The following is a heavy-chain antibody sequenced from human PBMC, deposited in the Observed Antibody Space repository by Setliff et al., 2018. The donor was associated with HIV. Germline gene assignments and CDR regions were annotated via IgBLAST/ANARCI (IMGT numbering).Heavy chain of an antibody. V-gene: IGHV3-7*01. Sequence: GGSLRLSCAASGFTFSSYWMYWVRQAPGKGLEWVASIKGDGSEKYYVGSGKGRFTSSRDNAWNSLSLQMNSLRAEDTAVYYCARDRGGYTFDFWGQGTVGTISS. D-gene: IGHD3-10*01. J-gene: IGHJ3*01. CDR1: GFTFSSYW. CDR2: IKGDGSEK. CDR3: ARDRGGYTFDF.